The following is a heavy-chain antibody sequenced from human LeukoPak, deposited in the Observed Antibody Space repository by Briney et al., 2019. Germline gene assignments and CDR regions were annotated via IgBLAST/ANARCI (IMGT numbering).Heavy chain of an antibody. V-gene: IGHV4-39*07. Sequence: SETLSLTCTVSGGSISSSSYYWGWIRQPPGKGLEWIGSIYYSGSTYYNPSLKSRVTISVDTSKNQFSLKLSSVTAADTAVYYCARDTGSTTFDYWGQGTLVTVSS. J-gene: IGHJ4*02. CDR2: IYYSGST. CDR3: ARDTGSTTFDY. D-gene: IGHD2-2*01. CDR1: GGSISSSSYY.